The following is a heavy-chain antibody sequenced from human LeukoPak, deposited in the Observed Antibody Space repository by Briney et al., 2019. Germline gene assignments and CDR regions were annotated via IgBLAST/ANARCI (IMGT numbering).Heavy chain of an antibody. D-gene: IGHD6-13*01. Sequence: PGGSLRLSCAASGFNLSTYSMNWVRQAPGKGLEWVSYISGISSTIYYVDSVKGRFTVSRDSAKNSPYLQMNSLRAEDTAIYYCARGRQLVPYYYFYIDVWGKGTTVSVSS. CDR1: GFNLSTYS. V-gene: IGHV3-48*04. CDR2: ISGISSTI. CDR3: ARGRQLVPYYYFYIDV. J-gene: IGHJ6*03.